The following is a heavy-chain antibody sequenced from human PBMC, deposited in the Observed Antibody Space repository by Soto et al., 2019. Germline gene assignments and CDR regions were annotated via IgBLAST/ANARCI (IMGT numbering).Heavy chain of an antibody. Sequence: EVQLVESGGGLVQPGGSLRLSCAASGFTFSSNWMHWDRQGPGKGLVWVSRIDNDGSSRDYADSVKGRFTISRDNAKNTLYMEMRSLRAEDTAVYYCATGSGWYSPAYWGQGSLVTVSS. J-gene: IGHJ4*02. CDR3: ATGSGWYSPAY. CDR1: GFTFSSNW. CDR2: IDNDGSSR. V-gene: IGHV3-74*01. D-gene: IGHD6-19*01.